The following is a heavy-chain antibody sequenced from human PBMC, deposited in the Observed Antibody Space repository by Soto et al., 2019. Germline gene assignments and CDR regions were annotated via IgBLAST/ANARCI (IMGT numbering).Heavy chain of an antibody. D-gene: IGHD3-22*01. CDR3: ARDHRDSSGYYYGL. V-gene: IGHV4-31*03. J-gene: IGHJ4*02. CDR2: IYYSGST. Sequence: PSETLSLTCTVSGGSISRGGYYWIWIRQHPGKGLEWIGYIYYSGSTYYNPSLKSRVTISVDTSKNQFSLKLSSVTAADTAVYYCARDHRDSSGYYYGLWGQGTLVTVSS. CDR1: GGSISRGGYY.